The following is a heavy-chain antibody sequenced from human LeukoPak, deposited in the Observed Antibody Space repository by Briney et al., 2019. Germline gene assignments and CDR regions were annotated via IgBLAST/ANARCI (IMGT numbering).Heavy chain of an antibody. D-gene: IGHD3-9*01. Sequence: ASVKVSCKASGYTFAGYYMHWVRQAPGQGLEWMGWINPNSGGTNYAQKFQGRVTMTRDTSISTAYMELSRLRSDDTAVYYCARDLRYFDWYPYYFDYWGQGTLVTVSS. CDR3: ARDLRYFDWYPYYFDY. CDR2: INPNSGGT. V-gene: IGHV1-2*02. CDR1: GYTFAGYY. J-gene: IGHJ4*02.